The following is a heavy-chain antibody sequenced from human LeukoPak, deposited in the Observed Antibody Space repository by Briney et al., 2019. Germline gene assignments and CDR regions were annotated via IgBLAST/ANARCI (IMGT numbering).Heavy chain of an antibody. CDR3: ARGRSPITIFEVVTKPHFDY. V-gene: IGHV4-34*01. Sequence: PSETLSLTCAVYGGSFSGYSWSWIRQPPGKGLEWIGEINNSGSTNYNPYLKSRVTITVKTSKNQFSLKLSSVTTADTAVYYCARGRSPITIFEVVTKPHFDYWGQGTLVTVSS. CDR1: GGSFSGYS. J-gene: IGHJ4*02. D-gene: IGHD3-3*01. CDR2: INNSGST.